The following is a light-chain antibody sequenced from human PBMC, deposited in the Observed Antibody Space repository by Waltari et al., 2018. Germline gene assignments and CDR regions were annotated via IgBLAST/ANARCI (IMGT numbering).Light chain of an antibody. CDR2: GAS. CDR3: QQRSNWPGLT. CDR1: QSVSNY. V-gene: IGKV3-11*01. J-gene: IGKJ4*02. Sequence: EIVLTQSPATLSLSPGDRATLSCRASQSVSNYLAWYQQKPGQPPGLLIYGASNRAAGIPDRFSGSGSGTDFTLTISSLDTEDVAVYFCQQRSNWPGLTFGGGTKVEIK.